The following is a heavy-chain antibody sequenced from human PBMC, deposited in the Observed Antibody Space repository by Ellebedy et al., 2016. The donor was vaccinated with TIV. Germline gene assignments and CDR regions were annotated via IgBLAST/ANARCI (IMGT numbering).Heavy chain of an antibody. Sequence: ASVKVSCKASGGTFTSDIINWVRQAPGQGLEWMGIINPSGGNTSYAQKLQGRVTMTRDTSTSTVYMELSSLRSEDTAVYYCARRGGNYYGDYSREFDYWGQGTLVTVSS. V-gene: IGHV1-46*04. J-gene: IGHJ4*02. CDR1: GGTFTSDI. CDR2: INPSGGNT. D-gene: IGHD4-17*01. CDR3: ARRGGNYYGDYSREFDY.